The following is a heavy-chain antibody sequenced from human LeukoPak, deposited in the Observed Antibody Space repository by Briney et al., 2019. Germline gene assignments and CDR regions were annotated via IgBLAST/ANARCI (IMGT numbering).Heavy chain of an antibody. J-gene: IGHJ6*03. D-gene: IGHD3-10*01. V-gene: IGHV1-2*02. CDR3: ARGPLDYGSGSYYNIQNPYYYYYYMDV. CDR2: INPNSGGT. Sequence: ASVKVSCKASGYTFTGYYMHWVRQAPGQGLEWMGWINPNSGGTNYAQKFQGRVTMTRDTSISTAYMELSRLRSDDTAVYYCARGPLDYGSGSYYNIQNPYYYYYYMDVWGKGTTVTISS. CDR1: GYTFTGYY.